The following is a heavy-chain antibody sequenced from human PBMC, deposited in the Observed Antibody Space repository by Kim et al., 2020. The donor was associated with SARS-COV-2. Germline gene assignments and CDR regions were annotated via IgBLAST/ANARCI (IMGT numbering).Heavy chain of an antibody. Sequence: SRVTISVDTSKNQFSRKLSSVTAADTAVYYCARGPTLRYFDWLSVDWFDPWGQGTLVTVSS. V-gene: IGHV4-34*01. J-gene: IGHJ5*02. CDR3: ARGPTLRYFDWLSVDWFDP. D-gene: IGHD3-9*01.